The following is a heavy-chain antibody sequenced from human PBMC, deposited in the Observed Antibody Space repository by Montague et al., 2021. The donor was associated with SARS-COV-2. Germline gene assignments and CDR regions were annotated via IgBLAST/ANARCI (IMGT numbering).Heavy chain of an antibody. J-gene: IGHJ4*02. Sequence: SETLSLTCAVYGGSFSDYFWTWIRQPPGKGLEWIGEINHRGTSNYNPSPKSRVSISVDTSKNQFSLYLGSVTAADTAVYYCARGRQHFNMIVVVMTGGEYYFDYWGQGTLVTVSP. CDR2: INHRGTS. CDR1: GGSFSDYF. CDR3: ARGRQHFNMIVVVMTGGEYYFDY. D-gene: IGHD3-22*01. V-gene: IGHV4-34*01.